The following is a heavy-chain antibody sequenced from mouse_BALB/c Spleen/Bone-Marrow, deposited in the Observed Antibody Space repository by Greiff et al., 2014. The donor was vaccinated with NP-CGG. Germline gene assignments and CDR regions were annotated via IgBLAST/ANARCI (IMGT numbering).Heavy chain of an antibody. CDR2: FYPGIGGI. J-gene: IGHJ3*01. Sequence: LQQSGAELVKPGASVKLSCTASGFTIKETFIHWVKQRPEQGLEWIGRFYPGIGGIKYNAKFKDKATLTADKSSSTAYMALSRLTTKRSAEYICAKHENRDFGGFDFWGPGTLVTVSA. V-gene: IGHV1-62-2*01. CDR3: AKHENRDFGGFDF. CDR1: GFTIKETF.